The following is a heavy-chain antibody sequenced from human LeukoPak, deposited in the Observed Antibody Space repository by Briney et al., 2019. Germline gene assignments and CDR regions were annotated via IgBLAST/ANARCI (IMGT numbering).Heavy chain of an antibody. CDR2: IARDGSST. Sequence: PGGSLRLSCAASGFTFSSYWMNWVRQAPGKGLVWVSCIARDGSSTTYADSVKGRFSISRDNAENTLYLQMNSLRVEDTAVYYCARGRPHGNDYWGQGTLVTVSS. D-gene: IGHD4-23*01. CDR1: GFTFSSYW. CDR3: ARGRPHGNDY. V-gene: IGHV3-74*01. J-gene: IGHJ4*02.